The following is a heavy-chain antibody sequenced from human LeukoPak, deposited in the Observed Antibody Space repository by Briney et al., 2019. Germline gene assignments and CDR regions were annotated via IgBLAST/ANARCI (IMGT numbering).Heavy chain of an antibody. D-gene: IGHD4-11*01. Sequence: SETLSLTCTVSGGSISSYSWSWIRQPPGKGLEWIGYIYHSGSTYYNPSLKSRVTISVDRSKNQFSLKLSSVTAADTAVYYCARETVGYSPYYYYGMDVWGQGTTVTVSS. CDR3: ARETVGYSPYYYYGMDV. J-gene: IGHJ6*02. CDR2: IYHSGST. CDR1: GGSISSYS. V-gene: IGHV4-30-2*01.